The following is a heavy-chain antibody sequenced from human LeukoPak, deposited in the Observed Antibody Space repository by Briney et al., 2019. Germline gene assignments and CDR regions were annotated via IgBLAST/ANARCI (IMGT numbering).Heavy chain of an antibody. CDR3: ARISVVTPGYFDY. Sequence: GGSLRLFCAASGFTVSSNYMSWVRQAPGKGLEWVSIIFSGGSTFYADSVKGRFTISRDNSKNTLYLQMNSLRAEDTAVYYCARISVVTPGYFDYWGQGTLVTVSS. J-gene: IGHJ4*02. CDR2: IFSGGST. D-gene: IGHD4-23*01. CDR1: GFTVSSNY. V-gene: IGHV3-53*01.